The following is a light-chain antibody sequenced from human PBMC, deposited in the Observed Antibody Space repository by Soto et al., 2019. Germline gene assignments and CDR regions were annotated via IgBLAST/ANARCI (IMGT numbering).Light chain of an antibody. CDR1: QSVSTY. V-gene: IGKV3-11*01. J-gene: IGKJ5*01. CDR3: QQSSKGFT. Sequence: IMLTQSPATLSLSTGERATLSCRASQSVSTYLAWYRQKPGQAPRLLIYDASNRATGIPARFSGGGSGTDFTLIISSLEPEDFTVSYCQQSSKGFTFDQGTILEIK. CDR2: DAS.